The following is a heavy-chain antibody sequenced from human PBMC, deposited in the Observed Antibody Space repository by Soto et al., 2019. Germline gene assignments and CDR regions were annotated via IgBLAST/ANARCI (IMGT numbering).Heavy chain of an antibody. D-gene: IGHD1-1*01. CDR3: ATSGLRRPHNPYRYYGLDV. V-gene: IGHV1-69*06. CDR2: FIPMSGTS. Sequence: QVQLVQSGAEVKKPGSSVKVFCKASGGSFNNYVITWVRQAPGQGLEWLGGFIPMSGTSNYAEKFQGRVTITADKSTNTASMELSSLTSEDTAAYYCATSGLRRPHNPYRYYGLDVWGQGTTVTVSS. J-gene: IGHJ6*02. CDR1: GGSFNNYV.